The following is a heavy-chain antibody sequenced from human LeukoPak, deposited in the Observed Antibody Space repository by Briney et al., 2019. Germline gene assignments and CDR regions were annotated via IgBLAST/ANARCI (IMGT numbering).Heavy chain of an antibody. CDR3: ARAGSGYSFDH. D-gene: IGHD5-12*01. CDR1: GITFSNYG. CDR2: TIPLFGTT. V-gene: IGHV1-69*06. J-gene: IGHJ4*02. Sequence: SVKVSCKASGITFSNYGIAWVRQAPGQGLEWMGGTIPLFGTTNYAQIFQGKVTITADKSTTTVYMELSGLRSDDTAVYYCARAGSGYSFDHWGQGTLVTVFS.